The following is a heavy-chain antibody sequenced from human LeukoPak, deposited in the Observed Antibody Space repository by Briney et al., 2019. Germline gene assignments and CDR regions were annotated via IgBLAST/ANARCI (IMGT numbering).Heavy chain of an antibody. CDR3: ARDVRGPGRFDY. V-gene: IGHV4-39*02. J-gene: IGHJ4*02. Sequence: SETLSLTCTVSGGSIRSSYYYWGWIRQPPGKGLEWIGSIYDSGSTYYNPSLKSRVTISVDTSKNQFSLKLNSVTAADTAVYYCARDVRGPGRFDYWGQGTLVTVSS. CDR2: IYDSGST. CDR1: GGSIRSSYYY. D-gene: IGHD3-10*02.